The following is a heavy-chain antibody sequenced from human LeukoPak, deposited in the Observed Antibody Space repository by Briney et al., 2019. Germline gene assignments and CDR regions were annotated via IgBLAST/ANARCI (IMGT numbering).Heavy chain of an antibody. Sequence: GGSLRLSCAASGFAFSGYSMNWVRQAPRKGLEWVSSISSSGSYIYYADSVKGRFTISRDNAKNSLYLQVNSLRAEDTAVYYCARVGARAAYFYHMDVWGEGTTVTVSS. J-gene: IGHJ6*03. CDR1: GFAFSGYS. CDR3: ARVGARAAYFYHMDV. V-gene: IGHV3-21*06. CDR2: ISSSGSYI. D-gene: IGHD1-26*01.